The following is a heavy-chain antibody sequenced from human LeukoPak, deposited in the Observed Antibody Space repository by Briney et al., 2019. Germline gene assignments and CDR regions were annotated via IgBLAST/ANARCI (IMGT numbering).Heavy chain of an antibody. CDR1: GFTFSSYA. CDR3: AKMAGGVYSSSWYLDY. J-gene: IGHJ4*02. Sequence: GGSLRLSCAASGFTFSSYAMGWVRQAPGEGLEWLSTMTGSGGSTSYAASVKGRFTISRDNSKNTLYLQMNSLRAEDTAVYYCAKMAGGVYSSSWYLDYWGQGTLVTVSS. CDR2: MTGSGGST. D-gene: IGHD6-13*01. V-gene: IGHV3-23*01.